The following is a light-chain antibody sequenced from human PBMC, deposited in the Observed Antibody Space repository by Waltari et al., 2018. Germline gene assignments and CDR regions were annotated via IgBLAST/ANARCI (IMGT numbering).Light chain of an antibody. CDR1: NIGRKN. Sequence: YLLTQPPSPSLAPGQTARLTCGGNNIGRKNVHWYQQRPGQAPLIVVYDDSDRPSGIPERFSGSNSGNTATLTISRVEAGDEADYYCQVWDGTSAFFGGGTKLTVL. CDR2: DDS. V-gene: IGLV3-21*02. J-gene: IGLJ2*01. CDR3: QVWDGTSAF.